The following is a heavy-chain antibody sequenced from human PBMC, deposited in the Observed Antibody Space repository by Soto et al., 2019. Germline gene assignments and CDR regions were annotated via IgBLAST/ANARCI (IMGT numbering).Heavy chain of an antibody. D-gene: IGHD2-21*02. V-gene: IGHV4-30-4*08. J-gene: IGHJ6*02. CDR2: IYYSGSI. CDR3: AREDDGGDRDYYGLDV. CDR1: GGSISSDIYH. Sequence: QVPLQQSGPGLVRPSQTLSLTCTVSGGSISSDIYHWTWIRQSPGKGLEWIGYIYYSGSIFYNPSFKSRVTISVDTSKNQFSLQLSSVTAADTAVYFCAREDDGGDRDYYGLDVWGQGTTVTVSS.